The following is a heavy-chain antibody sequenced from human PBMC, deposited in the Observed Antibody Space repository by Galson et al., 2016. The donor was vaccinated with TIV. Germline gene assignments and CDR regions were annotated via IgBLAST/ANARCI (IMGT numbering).Heavy chain of an antibody. V-gene: IGHV6-1*01. Sequence: ISGDSVPSTSAAWNWIRQSPSRGLEWLGRTYYRSTWYNDYAASLKRRITINPYTSKNQFSLKLSSVTAADTAVYYCATYCSSTTCLFDPWGQGTLVTVSS. CDR1: GDSVPSTSAA. D-gene: IGHD2-2*01. CDR3: ATYCSSTTCLFDP. J-gene: IGHJ5*02. CDR2: TYYRSTWYN.